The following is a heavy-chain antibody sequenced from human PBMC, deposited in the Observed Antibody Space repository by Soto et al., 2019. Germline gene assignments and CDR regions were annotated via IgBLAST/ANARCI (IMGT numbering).Heavy chain of an antibody. CDR3: ARDLRDGYGSGSYYDYYGMDV. J-gene: IGHJ6*02. CDR1: GGSISSGDYY. Sequence: SETLSLTCTVSGGSISSGDYYWSWIRQPPGKDLEWIGYIYYSGSTYYNPSLKSRVTISVDTSKNQFSLKLSSVTAADTAVYYCARDLRDGYGSGSYYDYYGMDVWGQGTTVTVSS. CDR2: IYYSGST. V-gene: IGHV4-30-4*01. D-gene: IGHD3-10*01.